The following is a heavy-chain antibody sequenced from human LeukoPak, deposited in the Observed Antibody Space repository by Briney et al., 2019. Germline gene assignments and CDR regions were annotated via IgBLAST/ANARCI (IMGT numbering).Heavy chain of an antibody. D-gene: IGHD3-22*01. CDR1: GFTFSSYE. V-gene: IGHV3-48*03. Sequence: GGSLRLSCAASGFTFSSYEMNWVRQAPGKGLEWVSYISSSGSTIYYADSVKGRFTISRDNAKNTLYLQMNSLRAEDTAVYYCAKMLYYYDSSGFNWFDPWGQGTLVTVSS. CDR2: ISSSGSTI. CDR3: AKMLYYYDSSGFNWFDP. J-gene: IGHJ5*02.